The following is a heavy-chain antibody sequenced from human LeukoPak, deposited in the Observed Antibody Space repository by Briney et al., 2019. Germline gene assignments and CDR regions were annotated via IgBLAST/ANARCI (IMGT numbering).Heavy chain of an antibody. CDR2: IYYSGST. D-gene: IGHD6-13*01. CDR3: ASHSSSWYRYYFDY. Sequence: SETLSLTCTVSGGSISSYYWSWIRQPPGKGLEWIGYIYYSGSTNYNPSLKSRVTISVDTSKDQFSLKLSSVTAADTAVYYCASHSSSWYRYYFDYWGQGTLVTVSS. J-gene: IGHJ4*02. CDR1: GGSISSYY. V-gene: IGHV4-59*01.